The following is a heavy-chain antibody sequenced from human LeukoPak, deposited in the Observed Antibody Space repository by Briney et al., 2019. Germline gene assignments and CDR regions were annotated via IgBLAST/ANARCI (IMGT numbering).Heavy chain of an antibody. CDR2: IFYDGSNK. Sequence: GGSLRLSCAASGFTFSDHNMNWLRQAPGKGLEWVAVIFYDGSNKYYADSVKGRFTVSRDNSKNTLYLQMNSLRAEDTAVYYCAKVVMSSGWPQPFDYWGQGTPVTVSS. V-gene: IGHV3-30*18. CDR3: AKVVMSSGWPQPFDY. D-gene: IGHD6-19*01. CDR1: GFTFSDHN. J-gene: IGHJ4*02.